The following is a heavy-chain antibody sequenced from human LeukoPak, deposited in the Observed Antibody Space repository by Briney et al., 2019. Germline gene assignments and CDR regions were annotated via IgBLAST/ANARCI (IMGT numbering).Heavy chain of an antibody. Sequence: SETLSLTCTVSGGSISSISYYWGWIRQPPGKGLEWIGSIHYSGSTYYNPSLKSRVTISVDTSKNQFSLKVSSVTAADMAVYYCARLQGNWNYAHCDYWGQGTLVTVSS. CDR1: GGSISSISYY. CDR2: IHYSGST. V-gene: IGHV4-39*01. J-gene: IGHJ4*02. D-gene: IGHD1-7*01. CDR3: ARLQGNWNYAHCDY.